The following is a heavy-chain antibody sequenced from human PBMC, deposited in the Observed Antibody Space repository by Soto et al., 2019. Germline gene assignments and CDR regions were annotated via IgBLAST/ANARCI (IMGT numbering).Heavy chain of an antibody. CDR3: ARGIRAAVWFDP. Sequence: SETLSLTCTVSGGSISSYYWSWIRQPPGKGLEWIGYIYYSATTNYNPSLKSRVTISVDTSKNQFSLKLSSVTAADTAGYYCARGIRAAVWFDPWGQGTLVTVSS. CDR1: GGSISSYY. V-gene: IGHV4-59*01. J-gene: IGHJ5*02. D-gene: IGHD6-13*01. CDR2: IYYSATT.